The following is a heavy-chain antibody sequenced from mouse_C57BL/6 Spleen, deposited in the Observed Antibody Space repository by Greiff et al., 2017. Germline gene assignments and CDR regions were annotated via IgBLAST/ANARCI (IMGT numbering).Heavy chain of an antibody. Sequence: EVNVVESGGGLVKPGGSLKLSCAASGFTFSDYGMHWVRQAPEKGLEWVAYISRGSSTIYYADTVKGRFTISRDNAKNTLFLQMTSLRSEDTAMYYCARRFITTVVDWYFDVWGTGTTVTVSS. CDR2: ISRGSSTI. J-gene: IGHJ1*03. CDR1: GFTFSDYG. V-gene: IGHV5-17*01. D-gene: IGHD1-1*01. CDR3: ARRFITTVVDWYFDV.